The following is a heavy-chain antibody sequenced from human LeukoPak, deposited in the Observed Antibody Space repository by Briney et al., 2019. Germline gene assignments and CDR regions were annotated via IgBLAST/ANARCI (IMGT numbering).Heavy chain of an antibody. J-gene: IGHJ4*02. CDR2: ISGSGGST. CDR3: ARDGAVAGTFDY. D-gene: IGHD6-19*01. Sequence: GGSLRLSCAASGFTFSSYAMSWVRQAPGKGLEWVSAISGSGGSTYYADSVKGRFTISRDNAKNSLYLQMNSLRAEDTAVYYCARDGAVAGTFDYWGQGTLVTVSS. V-gene: IGHV3-23*01. CDR1: GFTFSSYA.